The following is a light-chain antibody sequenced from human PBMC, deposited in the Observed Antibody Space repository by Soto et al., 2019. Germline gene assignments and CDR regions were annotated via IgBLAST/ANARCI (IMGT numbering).Light chain of an antibody. CDR2: DVS. J-gene: IGLJ2*01. V-gene: IGLV2-14*01. CDR1: SSDVGGYNY. CDR3: SSYTSSSTPVV. Sequence: QSALTQPASVSGSPGQSITISCTGTSSDVGGYNYVSWYQQHPGKAPKLMIYDVSNRPSGVSNRFSGSKSGNTASLTISGLQAEDEADDYGSSYTSSSTPVVFGGGTKVTVL.